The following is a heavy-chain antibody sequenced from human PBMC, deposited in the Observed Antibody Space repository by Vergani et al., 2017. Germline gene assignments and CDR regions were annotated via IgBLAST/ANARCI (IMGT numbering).Heavy chain of an antibody. Sequence: QVQLQQWGAGLLKPSETLSLTCEVQGESFSGHYWSWIRQPPGKGLEWIGEINDNGYTNYNPLFESRVIVSADTSKNQFSLKLMSGTSAETAMYFCAVRPRVNMVRGEMLTKRTFNYWSPGTLVTVSS. D-gene: IGHD3-10*01. J-gene: IGHJ4*02. CDR3: AVRPRVNMVRGEMLTKRTFNY. CDR2: INDNGYT. CDR1: GESFSGHY. V-gene: IGHV4-34*01.